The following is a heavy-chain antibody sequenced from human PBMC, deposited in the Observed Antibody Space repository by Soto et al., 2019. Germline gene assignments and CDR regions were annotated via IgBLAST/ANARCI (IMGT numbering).Heavy chain of an antibody. Sequence: EVQLLESGGGLVQPGGSLRLSCAASGFTFSSYAMSWVRQAPGKGLEWVSAISGSGGSTYYADSVKGRFTISRDNSKNTLYLQMNSLIAEDTAVYYAAKDTPDYSSSGYYFAYWGQGTLVTVSS. V-gene: IGHV3-23*01. CDR3: AKDTPDYSSSGYYFAY. CDR1: GFTFSSYA. D-gene: IGHD6-6*01. CDR2: ISGSGGST. J-gene: IGHJ4*02.